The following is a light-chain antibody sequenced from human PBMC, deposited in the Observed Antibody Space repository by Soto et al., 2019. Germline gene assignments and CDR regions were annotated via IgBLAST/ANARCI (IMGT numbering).Light chain of an antibody. CDR2: GVS. Sequence: EIILTQSPGTLALSPGDGATLSCRASQTVNRNYLAWYHQRPGQPPRLLIYGVSNRATGVPDRFSGDGSGTEFTLTIGRLDPDDFGVYYCQQYIDSPRTVGQGTRVEVK. CDR3: QQYIDSPRT. V-gene: IGKV3-20*01. CDR1: QTVNRNY. J-gene: IGKJ1*01.